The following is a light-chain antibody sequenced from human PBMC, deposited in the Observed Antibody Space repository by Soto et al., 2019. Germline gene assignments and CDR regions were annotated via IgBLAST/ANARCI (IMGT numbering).Light chain of an antibody. CDR3: HQYNNWPLT. V-gene: IGKV3-15*01. Sequence: VLTQSPGSLSLSPGERATLSCRASQSISSRLAWYQQKRGQAPRLLIYDASTRATGIPARFNGSGSGTEFSLAISNLQSEDFAVYYCHQYNNWPLTFGGGTKVDI. J-gene: IGKJ4*01. CDR2: DAS. CDR1: QSISSR.